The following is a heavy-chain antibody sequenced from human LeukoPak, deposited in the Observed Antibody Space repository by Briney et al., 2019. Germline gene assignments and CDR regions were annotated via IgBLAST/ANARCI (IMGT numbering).Heavy chain of an antibody. Sequence: GSLRLSCAASGFTFRRYGMHWVRQAPGKGLEWVAFIRSDESKKSYADSVKGRFTISRDNAKNSLYLQMNSLRAEDTALYYCAKDINYYGSGAIGYWGQGTLVTVSS. V-gene: IGHV3-30*02. CDR3: AKDINYYGSGAIGY. D-gene: IGHD3-10*01. CDR2: IRSDESKK. J-gene: IGHJ4*02. CDR1: GFTFRRYG.